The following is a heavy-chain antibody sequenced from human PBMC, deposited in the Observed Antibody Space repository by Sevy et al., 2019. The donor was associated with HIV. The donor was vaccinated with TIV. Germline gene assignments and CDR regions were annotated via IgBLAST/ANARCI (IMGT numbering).Heavy chain of an antibody. CDR2: INAGNGNT. CDR1: GYTFTSYA. CDR3: ARGNWNDPSYYYYGMDV. Sequence: ASLKVSCKASGYTFTSYAMHWVRQAPGQRLEWMGWINAGNGNTKYSQKFQGRVTITRDTSASTAYMELSSLRSEDTAVYYCARGNWNDPSYYYYGMDVWGQGTTVTVSS. J-gene: IGHJ6*02. D-gene: IGHD1-1*01. V-gene: IGHV1-3*01.